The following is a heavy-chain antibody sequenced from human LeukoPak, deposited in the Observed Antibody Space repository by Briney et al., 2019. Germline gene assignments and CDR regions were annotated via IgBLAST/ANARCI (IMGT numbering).Heavy chain of an antibody. CDR1: GGSISSSGYY. J-gene: IGHJ4*02. Sequence: PSEALSLTCTVSGGSISSSGYYWGWIRQPPGKGLEWIGSIYYSGSTYYNPSLKSRVTISVDNSNNKFSLRLSSVTAADTALYYCARGTLYSGWSYYFDSWGQGTLVTVSS. V-gene: IGHV4-39*07. CDR3: ARGTLYSGWSYYFDS. CDR2: IYYSGST. D-gene: IGHD6-19*01.